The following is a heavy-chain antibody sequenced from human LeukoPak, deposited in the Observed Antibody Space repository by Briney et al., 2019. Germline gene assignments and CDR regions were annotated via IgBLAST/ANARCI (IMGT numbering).Heavy chain of an antibody. CDR1: GFNFDDYV. CDR2: INWISASI. D-gene: IGHD2-2*03. Sequence: PGGSLRLSCAASGFNFDDYVMNWVRQVPGKGLEWVAAINWISASIVYADSVKGRFTISRDNAKNSLYLQMNSLRIEDTALYYCASEWMGFDSWGRGTQVTVSS. V-gene: IGHV3-20*04. J-gene: IGHJ4*02. CDR3: ASEWMGFDS.